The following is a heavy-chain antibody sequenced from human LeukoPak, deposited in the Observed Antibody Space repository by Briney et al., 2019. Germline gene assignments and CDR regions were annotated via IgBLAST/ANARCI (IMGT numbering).Heavy chain of an antibody. D-gene: IGHD6-19*01. J-gene: IGHJ4*02. CDR2: ISYDGSNK. Sequence: GGSLRLSCAASGFTFMSYNMHWVRQAPGKGLEWVAVISYDGSNKYYADSVKGRFTISRDNSKNTLYLQMNSLRAEDTAVYYCASSLIAVAGFDYWGQGTLVTVSS. CDR1: GFTFMSYN. CDR3: ASSLIAVAGFDY. V-gene: IGHV3-30-3*01.